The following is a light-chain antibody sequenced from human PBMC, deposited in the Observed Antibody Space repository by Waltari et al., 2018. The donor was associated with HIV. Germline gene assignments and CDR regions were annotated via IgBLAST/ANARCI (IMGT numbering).Light chain of an antibody. CDR2: DDA. CDR3: QVWDGNSDHQV. J-gene: IGLJ3*02. CDR1: NIGRNT. Sequence: SYVLTQPPSVSVAPGQPALIPCVGNNIGRNTVQWYQQKPGQAPRLVIYDDADRPSGIPERFSGSNSGNTATLTISRVEAGDEADYFCQVWDGNSDHQVFGGGTKLTVL. V-gene: IGLV3-21*02.